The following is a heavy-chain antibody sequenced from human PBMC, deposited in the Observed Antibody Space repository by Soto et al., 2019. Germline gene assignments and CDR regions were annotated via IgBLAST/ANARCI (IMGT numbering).Heavy chain of an antibody. Sequence: QVQLRESGPGLVKPSGTLSLTCVVSGASISSTYWWSWVRQPPGKGLEWIGEIYHTGSTKYNPSRGRRGTISIYXXNXSFSLKLNSATAADTAVYYCATLPPRIEVVVTPMPPWGQGILVTVSS. CDR3: ATLPPRIEVVVTPMPP. J-gene: IGHJ5*02. CDR1: GASISSTYW. D-gene: IGHD2-21*02. V-gene: IGHV4-4*02. CDR2: IYHTGST.